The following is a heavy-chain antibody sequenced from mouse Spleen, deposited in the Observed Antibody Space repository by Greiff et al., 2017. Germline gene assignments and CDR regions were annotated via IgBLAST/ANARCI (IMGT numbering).Heavy chain of an antibody. D-gene: IGHD1-1*01. J-gene: IGHJ2*01. CDR1: GYTFTDYY. Sequence: VHVKQSGPELVKPGASVKISCKASGYTFTDYYMNWVKQSHGKSLEWIGVINPYNGGTSYNQKFKGKATLTVDKSSSTAYMELNSLTSEDSAVYYCARDYYGSSFDYWGQGTTLTVSS. CDR2: INPYNGGT. CDR3: ARDYYGSSFDY. V-gene: IGHV1-19*01.